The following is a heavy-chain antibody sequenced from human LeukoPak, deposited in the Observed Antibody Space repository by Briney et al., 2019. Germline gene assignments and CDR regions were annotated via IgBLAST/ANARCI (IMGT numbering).Heavy chain of an antibody. CDR3: ARDRTRDCSGGSCYRHYFDY. Sequence: GGSLRLSCAASGFTFSDRDMHWVRQAPGKGLEWVAVIWYDGSNKYYADSVRGRFTISRDNSKNTLYLLMNSLRAEDSAVYYCARDRTRDCSGGSCYRHYFDYWGQGTLVSVSS. V-gene: IGHV3-33*08. CDR1: GFTFSDRD. D-gene: IGHD2-15*01. CDR2: IWYDGSNK. J-gene: IGHJ4*02.